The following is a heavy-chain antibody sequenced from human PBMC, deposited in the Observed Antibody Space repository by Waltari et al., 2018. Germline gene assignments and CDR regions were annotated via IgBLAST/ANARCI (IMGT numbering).Heavy chain of an antibody. D-gene: IGHD5-18*01. CDR1: GYTFTSYY. V-gene: IGHV1-46*01. Sequence: QVQLVQSGAEVKKPGASVKVSCKASGYTFTSYYMHWVRQAPVQGLEWMGIINPSCGSTSYAQKVQGRVTMTRDTSTSTVYMELSSLRAEDTAVYYCARDLGQLWLRYFDYWGQGTLVTVSS. CDR2: INPSCGST. CDR3: ARDLGQLWLRYFDY. J-gene: IGHJ4*02.